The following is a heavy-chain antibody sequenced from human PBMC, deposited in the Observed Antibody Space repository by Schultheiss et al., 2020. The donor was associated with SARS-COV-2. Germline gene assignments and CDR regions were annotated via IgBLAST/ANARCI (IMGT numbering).Heavy chain of an antibody. J-gene: IGHJ6*03. D-gene: IGHD3-10*01. CDR2: IYTSGST. CDR1: GGSISSYY. CDR3: ARVDPITMVRGVMNYYYYMDV. V-gene: IGHV4-4*07. Sequence: SETLSLTCTVSGGSISSYYWSWIRQPAGKGLEWIGRIYTSGSTNYNPSLKSRVTMSVDTSKNQFSLKLSSVTAADTAVYYCARVDPITMVRGVMNYYYYMDVWGKGTTVTVSS.